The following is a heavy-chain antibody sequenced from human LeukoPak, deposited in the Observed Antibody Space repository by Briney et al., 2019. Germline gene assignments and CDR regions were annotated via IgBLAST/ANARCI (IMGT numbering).Heavy chain of an antibody. V-gene: IGHV3-30*02. CDR3: AKDHLGPGVGARYPELVDY. J-gene: IGHJ4*02. CDR1: GFTFSGYG. Sequence: PGGSLRLSCAASGFTFSGYGMHWVRQAPGKGLEWVTVIWSDGSNKYYADSVKGRFTISRDNSKNTLYLQMNSLRAEDTAVYYCAKDHLGPGVGARYPELVDYWGQGTLVTVSS. D-gene: IGHD1-26*01. CDR2: IWSDGSNK.